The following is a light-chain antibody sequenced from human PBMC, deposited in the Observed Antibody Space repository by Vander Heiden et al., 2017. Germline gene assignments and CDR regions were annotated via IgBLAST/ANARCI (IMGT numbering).Light chain of an antibody. CDR3: QQDNNWPGT. Sequence: EIVMTQSPATLSVSPGERATLSCRASQSVSSNLAWYQQKPGQAPRLLIYGASTRATSIPARFSGSGSGTEFTLTISSLQSEDFAVYYCQQDNNWPGTFGQGTKVEIK. V-gene: IGKV3-15*01. CDR1: QSVSSN. J-gene: IGKJ1*01. CDR2: GAS.